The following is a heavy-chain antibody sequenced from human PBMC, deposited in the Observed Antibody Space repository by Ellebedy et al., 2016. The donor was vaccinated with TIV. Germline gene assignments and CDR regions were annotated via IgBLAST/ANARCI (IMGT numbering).Heavy chain of an antibody. J-gene: IGHJ3*02. CDR3: AHRGCSSCSSHDAFDM. CDR1: GFSLSTSGVG. V-gene: IGHV2-5*02. D-gene: IGHD6-13*01. Sequence: SGPTLVXPTQTLTLTCNFSGFSLSTSGVGVAWIRQPPGKALEWLEIIYWDDDKRYSPSLKTRLTISKDTSRNQVVLTISNMDQVDTATYYCAHRGCSSCSSHDAFDMWGQGAMVTVSS. CDR2: IYWDDDK.